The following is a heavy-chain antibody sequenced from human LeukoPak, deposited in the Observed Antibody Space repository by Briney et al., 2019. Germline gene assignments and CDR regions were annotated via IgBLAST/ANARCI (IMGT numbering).Heavy chain of an antibody. V-gene: IGHV3-21*01. Sequence: GGSLRLSCAASGFTFSSYSMNWVRQAPGKGLEWVSSISSSSSYIYYADSVKGRFTISRDNAKNSLYLQMNSLRAEDTAVYYCARDLSSPDVVVAAINWFDPWGQGTLVTVSS. CDR1: GFTFSSYS. D-gene: IGHD2-15*01. CDR3: ARDLSSPDVVVAAINWFDP. J-gene: IGHJ5*02. CDR2: ISSSSSYI.